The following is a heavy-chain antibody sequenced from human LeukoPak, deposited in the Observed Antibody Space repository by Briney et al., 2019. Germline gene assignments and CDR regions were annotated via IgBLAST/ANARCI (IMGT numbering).Heavy chain of an antibody. V-gene: IGHV3-30*04. J-gene: IGHJ6*03. CDR2: ISYDGSNK. D-gene: IGHD3-22*01. CDR1: GFTFSSYA. Sequence: GGSLRLSCAASGFTFSSYATHWVRQAPGKGLEWVAVISYDGSNKYYADSVKGRFTISRDNSKNTLYLQMNSLRAEDTAVYYCARDGTYYYDSSGYYRLEDYYYYYYMDVWGKGTTVTVSS. CDR3: ARDGTYYYDSSGYYRLEDYYYYYYMDV.